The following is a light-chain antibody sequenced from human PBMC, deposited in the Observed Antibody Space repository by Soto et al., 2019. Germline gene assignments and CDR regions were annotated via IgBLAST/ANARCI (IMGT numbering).Light chain of an antibody. CDR2: GAS. CDR1: QSVSSN. CDR3: QQYNNWWT. J-gene: IGKJ1*01. Sequence: EIVMTQSPATLSVSPGERATLSCRASQSVSSNLAWYRQKPGQAPSLLIYGASTRATGTPARFSGSGSGTEFTLTISSLQSEDFAVYYCQQYNNWWTFGLGTRVE. V-gene: IGKV3-15*01.